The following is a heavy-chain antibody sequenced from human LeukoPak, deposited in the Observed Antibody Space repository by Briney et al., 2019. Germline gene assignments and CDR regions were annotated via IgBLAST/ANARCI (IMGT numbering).Heavy chain of an antibody. D-gene: IGHD6-19*01. J-gene: IGHJ4*02. CDR3: AKWDIAVAGTGPEGY. CDR1: GFTFSSYV. V-gene: IGHV3-30*02. Sequence: GRSLRLSCAASGFTFSSYVMHWVRQAPGKGLEWVAFIRYDGSNKYYADSVKGRFTISRDNSKNTLYLQMNSLRAEDTAVYYCAKWDIAVAGTGPEGYWGQGTLVTVSS. CDR2: IRYDGSNK.